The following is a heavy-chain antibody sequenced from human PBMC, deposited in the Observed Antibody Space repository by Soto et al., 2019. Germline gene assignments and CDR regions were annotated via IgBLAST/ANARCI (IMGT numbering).Heavy chain of an antibody. CDR3: ASWGGIASPAYDGSLAPYDY. V-gene: IGHV1-3*01. D-gene: IGHD6-13*01. J-gene: IGHJ4*02. Sequence: ASVKVSCKAFRYTFTSYAIHWVRQAPGQRLEWMGWINAGNGDTKYSQKFQGRFTISRDNSKNTLFLQVNSLREEDTAVYYCASWGGIASPAYDGSLAPYDYWGQGTLVTVSS. CDR2: INAGNGDT. CDR1: RYTFTSYA.